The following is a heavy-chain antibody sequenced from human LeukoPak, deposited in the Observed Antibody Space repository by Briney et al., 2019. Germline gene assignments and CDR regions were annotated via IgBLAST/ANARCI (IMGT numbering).Heavy chain of an antibody. Sequence: GESLKISCKASGYTFTGYYMHWVRQAPGQGLEWMGWINPNSGGTNYAQKFQGWVTMTRDTSISTAYMELSRLRSDDTAVYYCARELAYYYGSGSYYKKSAGLDYYGMDVWGQGTTVTVSS. CDR2: INPNSGGT. CDR1: GYTFTGYY. D-gene: IGHD3-10*01. J-gene: IGHJ6*02. CDR3: ARELAYYYGSGSYYKKSAGLDYYGMDV. V-gene: IGHV1-2*04.